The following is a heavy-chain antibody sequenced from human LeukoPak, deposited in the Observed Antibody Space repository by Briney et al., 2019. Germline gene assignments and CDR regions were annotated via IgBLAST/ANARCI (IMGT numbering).Heavy chain of an antibody. V-gene: IGHV3-30-3*01. D-gene: IGHD6-19*01. Sequence: GGSLRLSCAASGFTFSNYAMHWVRQAPGKGLEWVAIISYDGSNKYYADSMKGRFTISRDNSKNTLYLQMNSLRVEDTAVYFCARDVALAGYHFDYWGQGTLVTVSS. CDR3: ARDVALAGYHFDY. CDR1: GFTFSNYA. J-gene: IGHJ4*02. CDR2: ISYDGSNK.